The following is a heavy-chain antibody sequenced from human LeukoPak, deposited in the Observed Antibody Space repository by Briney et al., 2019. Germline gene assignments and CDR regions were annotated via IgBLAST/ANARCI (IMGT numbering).Heavy chain of an antibody. CDR2: IYTSGST. J-gene: IGHJ5*02. Sequence: PSETLSLTCTVSGCSISSYYWSWIRQPPGKGLEWIGYIYTSGSTNYNPSLKSRVTISVDTSKNKFSLKLSSVTAAGTAVYYCARTRGPNWFDPWGQGTLVTVSS. CDR3: ARTRGPNWFDP. CDR1: GCSISSYY. V-gene: IGHV4-4*09.